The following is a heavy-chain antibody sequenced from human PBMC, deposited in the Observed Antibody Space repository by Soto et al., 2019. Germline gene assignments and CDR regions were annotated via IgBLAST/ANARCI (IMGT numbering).Heavy chain of an antibody. Sequence: QVQLQESGPGLVKPSQTLSLTCTVSGGSISSGDYYWSWIRQPPGKGLEWIGYIYYSGSTYYNPSLKSRVTISVDTSKNQFSLKLSSVPAADTAVYYCARALICSGGSCYSGNWFDPWGQGTLVTVSS. CDR1: GGSISSGDYY. J-gene: IGHJ5*02. CDR3: ARALICSGGSCYSGNWFDP. CDR2: IYYSGST. D-gene: IGHD2-15*01. V-gene: IGHV4-30-4*01.